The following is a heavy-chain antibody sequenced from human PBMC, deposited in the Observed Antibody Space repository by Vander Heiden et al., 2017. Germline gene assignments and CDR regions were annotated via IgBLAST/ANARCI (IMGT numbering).Heavy chain of an antibody. Sequence: EVQLVESGGGLVQTGGSLRLSCAASGLTCRSHWMSWVSQAPGKGLEWLANIKQEGSEKYYVDSVKGRFTISRDNAKNSLYLQMNSLRAEDTAVYYCARGGSGLEWLPPHYYYYGMDVWGQGTTVTVSS. J-gene: IGHJ6*02. D-gene: IGHD3-3*01. CDR3: ARGGSGLEWLPPHYYYYGMDV. CDR1: GLTCRSHW. V-gene: IGHV3-7*01. CDR2: IKQEGSEK.